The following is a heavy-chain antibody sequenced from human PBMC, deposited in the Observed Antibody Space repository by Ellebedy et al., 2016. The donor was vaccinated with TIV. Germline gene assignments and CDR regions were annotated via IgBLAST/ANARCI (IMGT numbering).Heavy chain of an antibody. D-gene: IGHD2/OR15-2a*01. J-gene: IGHJ4*02. CDR2: IYYSGST. CDR3: ARWPYLESYFDY. CDR1: GGSISSYY. Sequence: LRLXXTVSGGSISSYYWSWIRQHPGKGLEWIGYIYYSGSTYYNPSLKSRVTISVDTSKNQFSLKLSSVTAADTAVYYCARWPYLESYFDYWGQGTLVTVSS. V-gene: IGHV4-31*03.